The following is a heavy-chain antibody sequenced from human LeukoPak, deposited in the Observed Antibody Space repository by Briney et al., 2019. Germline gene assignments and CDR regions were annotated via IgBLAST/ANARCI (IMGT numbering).Heavy chain of an antibody. V-gene: IGHV1-69*04. Sequence: GASVKVSCKASGGTISSYAISWVRQAPGQGLEWMGRIIPILGIANYAQKFQGRVTITADKSTSTAYMELSSLRSEDTAVYYCARGHPLYSGYTMGYWGQGTLVTVSS. CDR1: GGTISSYA. J-gene: IGHJ4*02. CDR2: IIPILGIA. CDR3: ARGHPLYSGYTMGY. D-gene: IGHD5-12*01.